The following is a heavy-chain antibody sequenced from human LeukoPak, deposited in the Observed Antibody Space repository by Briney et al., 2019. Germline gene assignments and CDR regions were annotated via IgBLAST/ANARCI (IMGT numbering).Heavy chain of an antibody. J-gene: IGHJ3*02. Sequence: ASVKVSCKASGYTFTGYYMHWVRQAPGQGLEWMGWMNPNSGNTGYAQKFQGRVTITRNTSISTAYMELSSLGSEDTAVYYCARGGSFGTIFGVVIIPDAFDIWGQGTMVTVSS. CDR1: GYTFTGYY. CDR2: MNPNSGNT. V-gene: IGHV1-8*03. CDR3: ARGGSFGTIFGVVIIPDAFDI. D-gene: IGHD3-3*01.